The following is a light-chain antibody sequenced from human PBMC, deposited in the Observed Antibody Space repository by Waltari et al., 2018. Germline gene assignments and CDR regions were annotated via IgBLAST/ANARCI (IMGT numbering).Light chain of an antibody. J-gene: IGKJ5*01. CDR3: QRYGSSEIT. Sequence: EAVLTQSPGILSLSPGESATLSCRASQLVASSYIAWYRQNPGQAPRLLIYAASRRATGIPDRFSGSGSGTEFTLTISRLEPEDFAVYYCQRYGSSEITFGQGTRLEIK. V-gene: IGKV3-20*01. CDR2: AAS. CDR1: QLVASSY.